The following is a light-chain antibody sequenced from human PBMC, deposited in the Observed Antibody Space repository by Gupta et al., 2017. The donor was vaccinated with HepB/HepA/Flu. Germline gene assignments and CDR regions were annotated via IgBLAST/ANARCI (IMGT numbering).Light chain of an antibody. CDR1: SSDVGSYNL. V-gene: IGLV2-23*02. Sequence: QSALTQPASVSGSPGQSITLSCTGTSSDVGSYNLVSWYQQHPGKAPKLMIYEVNKRPSGVSNRFSGSKSGNTASLTISGLQAEDEADYYCCSYTGSSSWVFGGGTKLTVL. CDR3: CSYTGSSSWV. J-gene: IGLJ3*02. CDR2: EVN.